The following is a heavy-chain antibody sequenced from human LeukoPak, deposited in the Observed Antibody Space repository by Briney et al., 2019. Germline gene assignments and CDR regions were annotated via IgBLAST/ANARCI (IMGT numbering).Heavy chain of an antibody. CDR3: AATSIIFNWFDP. V-gene: IGHV1-69*05. Sequence: SVKVSCKXSGGSFGDFAIIWVRQAPGHGLERMGRSVPMSDTKDYAQKFQGRVTFTTDESTTTAHMELSNLSPEDTAVYYCAATSIIFNWFDPWGQGTLVTVSS. CDR2: SVPMSDTK. D-gene: IGHD1-14*01. J-gene: IGHJ5*02. CDR1: GGSFGDFA.